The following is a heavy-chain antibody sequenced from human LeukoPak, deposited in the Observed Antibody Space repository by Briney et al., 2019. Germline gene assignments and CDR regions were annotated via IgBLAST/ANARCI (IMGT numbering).Heavy chain of an antibody. V-gene: IGHV3-23*01. CDR2: LTGDGTGT. CDR1: GLTLSNSA. D-gene: IGHD2-2*01. Sequence: GGSLRLSCVASGLTLSNSAMTWVRQAPGKGLDWVSILTGDGTGTFYADSVKGRFSISRDISTNTLYLQMNSLGVDDTALYYCATVGGFCPSSNCYAYFDYWGQGSLVTVSS. CDR3: ATVGGFCPSSNCYAYFDY. J-gene: IGHJ4*02.